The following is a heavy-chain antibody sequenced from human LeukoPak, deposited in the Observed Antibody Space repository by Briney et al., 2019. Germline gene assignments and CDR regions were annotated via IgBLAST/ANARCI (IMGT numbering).Heavy chain of an antibody. CDR3: ARHVTSASAARGFDI. CDR1: GYSFTSYW. CDR2: IYPRDSDT. V-gene: IGHV5-51*01. J-gene: IGHJ3*02. D-gene: IGHD1-14*01. Sequence: GESLKISCKGSGYSFTSYWIAWVRQMPGKGLEWWGIIYPRDSDTRDSPSFQGQVTISADKSISTAYLQWSGLKASDTAVYYCARHVTSASAARGFDIWGQGTMVTVSS.